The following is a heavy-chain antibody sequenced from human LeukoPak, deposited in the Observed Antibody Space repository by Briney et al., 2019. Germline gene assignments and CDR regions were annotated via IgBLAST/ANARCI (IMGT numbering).Heavy chain of an antibody. V-gene: IGHV3-23*01. CDR2: ISGTGGST. Sequence: TGGSLRLSCATSGFTFSSYGMSWVRQAPGKGLEWVSLISGTGGSTYYADSVKGRFTISRDNSRNMLYLQMNTLRGEDTAVYFCAKAIELHDASDMWGQGTMVTVSS. CDR3: AKAIELHDASDM. CDR1: GFTFSSYG. J-gene: IGHJ3*02. D-gene: IGHD2/OR15-2a*01.